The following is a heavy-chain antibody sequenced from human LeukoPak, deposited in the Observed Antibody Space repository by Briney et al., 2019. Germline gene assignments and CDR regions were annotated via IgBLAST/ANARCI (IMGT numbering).Heavy chain of an antibody. CDR2: ISYDGSNK. CDR3: ARESGYCSSTSCYTYFDY. V-gene: IGHV3-30*03. D-gene: IGHD2-2*02. Sequence: GGSLRLSCAASGFTFSSYGMHWVRQAPGKGLEWVAVISYDGSNKYYADSVKGRFTISRDNSKNTLYLQMNSLRAEDTAVYYCARESGYCSSTSCYTYFDYWGQGTLVTVSS. J-gene: IGHJ4*02. CDR1: GFTFSSYG.